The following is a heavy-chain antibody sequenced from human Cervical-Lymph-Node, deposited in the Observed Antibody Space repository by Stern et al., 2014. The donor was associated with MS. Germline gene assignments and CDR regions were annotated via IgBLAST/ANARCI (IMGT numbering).Heavy chain of an antibody. CDR1: GGTFSSST. V-gene: IGHV1-69*01. CDR3: ARELSQVLVY. CDR2: IIPLFGTA. Sequence: VQLVESGAAVKKPGSSVKVSCRASGGTFSSSTISWVRQAPGQGLEWMGGIIPLFGTANYAQKFQGRVTITADESTSTAYMELSSLRSEDTAVYYCARELSQVLVYWGQGALVTVSS. J-gene: IGHJ4*02.